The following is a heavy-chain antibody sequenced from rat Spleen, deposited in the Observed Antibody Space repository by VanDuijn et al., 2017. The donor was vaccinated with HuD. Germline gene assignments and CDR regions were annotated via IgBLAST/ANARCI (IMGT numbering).Heavy chain of an antibody. D-gene: IGHD1-10*01. J-gene: IGHJ2*01. CDR2: IDSAGST. CDR3: ARDNTYKAY. CDR1: VYSITSSYR. Sequence: VQLKESGPGLVQPSQTLSLTCSVTVYSITSSYRWSWIRKFPGNKLEWMGYIDSAGSTNYNPSLKSRISITRDTSKNQFFLQVNSVTTEDTATYYCARDNTYKAYWGQGVMVTVSS. V-gene: IGHV3-3*01.